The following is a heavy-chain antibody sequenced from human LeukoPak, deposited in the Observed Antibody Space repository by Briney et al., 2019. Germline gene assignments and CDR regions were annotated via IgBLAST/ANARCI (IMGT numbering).Heavy chain of an antibody. CDR3: AGATAPFSYYYYMDV. J-gene: IGHJ6*03. CDR2: ISGSGGST. D-gene: IGHD1-26*01. V-gene: IGHV3-23*01. CDR1: GFAFSSYA. Sequence: SGGSLTLSCAASGFAFSSYAMSWLRQAPGKGLEWVAGISGSGGSTYYADPVKGRFTISRDNSKNTLFLPMNSLRAEDTAVYYCAGATAPFSYYYYMDVWGKGTTVTVSS.